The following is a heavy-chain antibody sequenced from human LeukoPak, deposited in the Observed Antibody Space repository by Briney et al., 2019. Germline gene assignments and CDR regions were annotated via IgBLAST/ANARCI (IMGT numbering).Heavy chain of an antibody. CDR2: IYYSGST. Sequence: SETLSLTCTVSGGSISSTSNYWGWIRQPPGKGLEWIGSIYYSGSTYYNPSLKSRVTISVDTSKNQFSLKLSSVTAADTAVYYCARDYSGGYPGGAVFDYWGQGTLVTVSS. CDR3: ARDYSGGYPGGAVFDY. D-gene: IGHD2-15*01. J-gene: IGHJ4*02. CDR1: GGSISSTSNY. V-gene: IGHV4-39*02.